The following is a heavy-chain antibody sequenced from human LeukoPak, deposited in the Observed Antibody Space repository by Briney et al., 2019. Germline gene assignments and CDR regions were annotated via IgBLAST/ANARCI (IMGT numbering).Heavy chain of an antibody. CDR2: IFDSGST. CDR3: ARDQSGSSSSRGWFDP. J-gene: IGHJ5*02. CDR1: GYSISSGYY. Sequence: ASETLSLSCTVSGYSISSGYYWGWIRRPPGKGLEWIASIFDSGSTYYNPSLKSRVTMSVDTSKNQFSLKLSSVTAADTAVYYCARDQSGSSSSRGWFDPWGQGTLVTVSS. D-gene: IGHD6-6*01. V-gene: IGHV4-38-2*02.